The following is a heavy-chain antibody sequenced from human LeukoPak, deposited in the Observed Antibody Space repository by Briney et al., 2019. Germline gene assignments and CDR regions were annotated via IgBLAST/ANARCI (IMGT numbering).Heavy chain of an antibody. CDR2: IYSGGST. CDR1: GFTVSSNY. V-gene: IGHV3-66*02. J-gene: IGHJ5*02. CDR3: ARGRFGYGPSNWFDP. Sequence: PGGSLRLSCAASGFTVSSNYMSWVRQAPGKGLEWVSVIYSGGSTYYADSVKGRFTIPRDNSKNTLYLQMNSLRAEDTAVYYCARGRFGYGPSNWFDPWGQGTLVTVSS. D-gene: IGHD3-10*01.